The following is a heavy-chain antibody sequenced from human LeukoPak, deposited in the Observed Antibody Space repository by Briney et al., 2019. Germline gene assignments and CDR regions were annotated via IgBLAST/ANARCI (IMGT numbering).Heavy chain of an antibody. J-gene: IGHJ4*02. CDR1: GFTFRNYV. D-gene: IGHD3-10*01. CDR3: TKRIDGAGSYYIDF. CDR2: IGGTDGTT. Sequence: GGSRRLSCAASGFTFRNYVMNWVRQAPGKGLEWVSAIGGTDGTTFYAAFVKGRFTTSRDNSRNTLYLQMNSLRAEDTAVYYCTKRIDGAGSYYIDFWGQGTVVTVSS. V-gene: IGHV3-23*01.